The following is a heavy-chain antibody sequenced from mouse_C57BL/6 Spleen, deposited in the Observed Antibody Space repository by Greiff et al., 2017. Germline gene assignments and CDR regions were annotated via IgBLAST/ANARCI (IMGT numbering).Heavy chain of an antibody. J-gene: IGHJ1*03. Sequence: EVKVEESGGGLVQPGGSMKLSCVASGFTFSNYCMNWVRQSPEKGLEWVAQIRLKNDNYATHYAVSVKGRFTISRDDSKSSVYRQMNNLRAEDTGNYYCTRDDSDDWYFDVWGTGTTVTVSS. CDR2: IRLKNDNYAT. D-gene: IGHD2-12*01. V-gene: IGHV6-3*01. CDR3: TRDDSDDWYFDV. CDR1: GFTFSNYC.